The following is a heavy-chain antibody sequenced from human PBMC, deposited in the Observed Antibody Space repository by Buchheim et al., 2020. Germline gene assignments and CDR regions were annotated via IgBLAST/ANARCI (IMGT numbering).Heavy chain of an antibody. D-gene: IGHD2-8*01. V-gene: IGHV3-74*03. CDR3: TRWGVRYGMDV. Sequence: EVQLVESGGGLVQPGGSLRLSCAASGFSITSSSMFWVRHAPGKGLMWVSQIHTDGSSITYADSVKGRFTMSRDSAKNTLYLQMNSLRDEDTSVYYCTRWGVRYGMDVWGQGTT. CDR1: GFSITSSS. J-gene: IGHJ6*02. CDR2: IHTDGSSI.